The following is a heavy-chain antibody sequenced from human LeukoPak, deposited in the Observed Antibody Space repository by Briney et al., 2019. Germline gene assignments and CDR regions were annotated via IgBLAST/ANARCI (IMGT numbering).Heavy chain of an antibody. Sequence: GGSLRLSCAASGFTFSSSAMSWVRQAPGKGLEWVSAISGSGGSTYYADSVKGRFTISRDNSKNTLYLQMNSLRAEDTAVYYCAKAPAQQLVRYFDYWGQGTLVTVSS. V-gene: IGHV3-23*01. CDR3: AKAPAQQLVRYFDY. D-gene: IGHD6-13*01. CDR2: ISGSGGST. CDR1: GFTFSSSA. J-gene: IGHJ4*02.